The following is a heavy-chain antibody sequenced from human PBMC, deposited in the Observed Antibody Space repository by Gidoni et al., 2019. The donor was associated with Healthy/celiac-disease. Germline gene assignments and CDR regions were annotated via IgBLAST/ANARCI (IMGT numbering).Heavy chain of an antibody. J-gene: IGHJ4*02. D-gene: IGHD3-3*01. CDR1: GFTFGDYA. CDR2: IRSKAYGGTT. CDR3: TRDDFWSGYYTDFDY. Sequence: EVQLVVSGGGLVKPGRSLRLSCTASGFTFGDYAMSWFRQAPGKGLEWVGFIRSKAYGGTTEYAASVKGRFTISRDDSKSIAYLQMNSLKTEDTAVYYCTRDDFWSGYYTDFDYWGQGTLVTVSS. V-gene: IGHV3-49*05.